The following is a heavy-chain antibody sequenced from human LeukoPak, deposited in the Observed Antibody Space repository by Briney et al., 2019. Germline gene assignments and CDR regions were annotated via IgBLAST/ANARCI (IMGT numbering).Heavy chain of an antibody. CDR2: ISGSGGST. CDR1: GFTFSSYA. D-gene: IGHD3-9*01. J-gene: IGHJ3*02. V-gene: IGHV3-23*01. CDR3: AKDTLSTYYDILTGLQAFDI. Sequence: PGGSLRLSCAASGFTFSSYAMSWVRQAPGKGLEWVSAISGSGGSTYYADSVKGRFTISRDNSKNTLHLQMNSLRAEDTAVYYCAKDTLSTYYDILTGLQAFDIWGQGTMVTVSS.